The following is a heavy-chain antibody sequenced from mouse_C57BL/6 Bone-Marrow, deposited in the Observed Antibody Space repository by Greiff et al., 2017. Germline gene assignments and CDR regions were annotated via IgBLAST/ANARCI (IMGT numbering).Heavy chain of an antibody. Sequence: QVQLQQPGAELVRPGSSVKLSCKASGYTFTSYWMDWVKQRPGQGLEWIGNIYPSDSETHYNQKFKDKATLTVDKSSNTVYLELSRLTSDDSAVYYCARSSTFFYYFDYWGQGTTLTVSS. D-gene: IGHD5-1*01. J-gene: IGHJ2*01. CDR2: IYPSDSET. CDR3: ARSSTFFYYFDY. V-gene: IGHV1-61*01. CDR1: GYTFTSYW.